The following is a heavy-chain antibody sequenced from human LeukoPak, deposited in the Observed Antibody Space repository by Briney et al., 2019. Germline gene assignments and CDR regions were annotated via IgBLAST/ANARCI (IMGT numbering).Heavy chain of an antibody. J-gene: IGHJ4*02. CDR3: ARRQGCSSTSCPPDY. D-gene: IGHD2-2*01. V-gene: IGHV5-51*01. CDR1: GYSFTTYW. Sequence: KPGESLKISCKGSGYSFTTYWIGWVRQMPGKGLEWMGIIYPGDSDTRYTPSFQGQVTMSADKSINTAYLQWSSLKASDTAMYHCARRQGCSSTSCPPDYWGQGTLVTVSP. CDR2: IYPGDSDT.